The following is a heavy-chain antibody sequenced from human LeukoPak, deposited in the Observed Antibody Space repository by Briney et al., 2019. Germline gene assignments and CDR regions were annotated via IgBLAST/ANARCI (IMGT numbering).Heavy chain of an antibody. V-gene: IGHV3-66*01. Sequence: GGSLRLSCAASGFTVFNNYINWVRQAPGKGLEGVSFISSDGVTYYAQSVKGRFTISRVNSRNTLYLQMNSLRVEDTALYYCARVPSGTYRKTYLDPFDIWGQGTMVIVSS. CDR1: GFTVFNNY. J-gene: IGHJ3*02. D-gene: IGHD1-26*01. CDR3: ARVPSGTYRKTYLDPFDI. CDR2: ISSDGVT.